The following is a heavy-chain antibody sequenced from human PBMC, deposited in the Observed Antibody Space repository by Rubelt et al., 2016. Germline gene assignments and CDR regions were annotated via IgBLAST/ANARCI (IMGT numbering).Heavy chain of an antibody. Sequence: QVQLQESGPGLVKPSQTLSLTCTVSGGSISSGGYYWSWIRQHPGKGLEWIGYIYFSGSTYYKPSLTSRVTRPRDTSRNHFSLKLSSVTAADTAVYYCAGGITIFGVASGYFDYWGQGTLVTVSS. CDR3: AGGITIFGVASGYFDY. V-gene: IGHV4-31*03. J-gene: IGHJ4*02. D-gene: IGHD3-3*01. CDR2: IYFSGST. CDR1: GGSISSGGYY.